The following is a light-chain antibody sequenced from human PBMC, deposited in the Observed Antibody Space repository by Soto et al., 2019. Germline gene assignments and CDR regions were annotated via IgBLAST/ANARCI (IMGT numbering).Light chain of an antibody. CDR3: QQRGTWPPYT. J-gene: IGKJ2*01. Sequence: EIVLTQSPATLSLSPGERATLSCRASQSVSSYLAWYPQKPGQAPRLLIYDASNRATGIPARFSGSGSGTDFTLTISSLEPEDFAVYYCQQRGTWPPYTFGQGTKLEIK. CDR2: DAS. CDR1: QSVSSY. V-gene: IGKV3-11*01.